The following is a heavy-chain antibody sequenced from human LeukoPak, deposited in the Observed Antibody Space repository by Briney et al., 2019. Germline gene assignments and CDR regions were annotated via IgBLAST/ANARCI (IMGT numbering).Heavy chain of an antibody. CDR2: KKQDGGEK. V-gene: IGHV3-7*03. D-gene: IGHD6-19*01. CDR1: GSPLNTFC. J-gene: IGHJ5*02. Sequence: GGPLSPSCEAPGSPLNTFCLGWFPKAPGKGPGWVAIKKQDGGEKFYVDSVKGRFTISRDNAKNSLYLQMNSLRAEDTAVYYCARIVRYSSGWTSYNWFDPWGQGTLVTVSS. CDR3: ARIVRYSSGWTSYNWFDP.